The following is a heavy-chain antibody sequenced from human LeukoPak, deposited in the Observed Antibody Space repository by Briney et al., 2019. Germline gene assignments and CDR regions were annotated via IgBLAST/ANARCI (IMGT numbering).Heavy chain of an antibody. CDR1: GGTISTNNFY. D-gene: IGHD3-10*01. Sequence: SETLSLTCNVSGGTISTNNFYWVWIRQSPGQGLEWIASLFHTGVTYYNPSLNGRVTISVDTSKNQFYLKMTSVTAADTSVYYCATLITMVRGVRYYFDSWGQGTLVTVPS. CDR2: LFHTGVT. J-gene: IGHJ4*02. V-gene: IGHV4-39*01. CDR3: ATLITMVRGVRYYFDS.